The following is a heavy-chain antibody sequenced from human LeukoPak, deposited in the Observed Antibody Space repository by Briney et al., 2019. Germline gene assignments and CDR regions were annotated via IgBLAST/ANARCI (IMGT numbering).Heavy chain of an antibody. J-gene: IGHJ4*02. CDR2: IYHSGST. CDR3: ARHLGIQLWFLDY. CDR1: GGSMSSSTYY. V-gene: IGHV4-39*01. D-gene: IGHD5-18*01. Sequence: SETLSLTCTVSGGSMSSSTYYWGWVRQPPGKGLEGIGSIYHSGSTYYNPSLKSRVTISVDTSKNQFSLKLSSVTAADTAVYYCARHLGIQLWFLDYWGQGTLVTVSS.